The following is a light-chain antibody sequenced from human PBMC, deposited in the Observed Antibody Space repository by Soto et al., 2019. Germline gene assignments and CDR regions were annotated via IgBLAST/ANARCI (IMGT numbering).Light chain of an antibody. CDR3: FSFKPTSTHV. Sequence: QSALTQPASLSGSPGPSITISCTGTSSDIGAYDYVSWFQQHPGEAPKLMISEVNNRPSGVSNRFSGSKSGNTAYLTISGLQVEDAAEYVCFSFKPTSTHVSGTGTKGTVL. CDR2: EVN. V-gene: IGLV2-14*01. J-gene: IGLJ1*01. CDR1: SSDIGAYDY.